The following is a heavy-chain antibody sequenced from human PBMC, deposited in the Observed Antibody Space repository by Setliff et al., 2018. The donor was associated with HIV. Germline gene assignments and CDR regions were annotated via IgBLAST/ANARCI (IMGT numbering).Heavy chain of an antibody. D-gene: IGHD4-17*01. CDR1: GGSISSYY. CDR2: IYYTWST. Sequence: SETLSLTCTVSGGSISSYYWTWIRQPAGKGLEYIGYIYYTWSTTYNPSLKSRVSMSIDTSKNQFSLRLTSVTAADTAVYYCARDPPGHGDSNDYWGQGTLVTVSS. V-gene: IGHV4-59*01. J-gene: IGHJ4*02. CDR3: ARDPPGHGDSNDY.